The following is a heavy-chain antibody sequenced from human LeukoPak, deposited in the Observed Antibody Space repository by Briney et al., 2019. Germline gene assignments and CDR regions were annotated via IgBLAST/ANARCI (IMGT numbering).Heavy chain of an antibody. V-gene: IGHV3-23*01. D-gene: IGHD1-26*01. CDR3: AKGIVGATRKINFFDY. CDR2: ISGSGGST. Sequence: GGSLRLSCAASGFTFSSYAMSWVRQPPGKGLEWVSVISGSGGSTYYADSAKGRFTISRDNSKNTLYLQMNSLRAEDTAVYYCAKGIVGATRKINFFDYWGQGTLVAVSS. CDR1: GFTFSSYA. J-gene: IGHJ4*02.